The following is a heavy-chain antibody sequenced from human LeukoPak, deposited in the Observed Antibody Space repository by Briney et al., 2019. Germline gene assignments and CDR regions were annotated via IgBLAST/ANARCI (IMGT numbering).Heavy chain of an antibody. CDR1: GFSFNREW. D-gene: IGHD2-15*01. CDR3: ARYNDIAVGDSFDV. V-gene: IGHV3-7*01. Sequence: GGSLRLSCAASGFSFNREWMVLGRQAPGKGLEWVATIRYDGGQTMYLDSVRGRFTISRDNARSSLYLQMNSLRVEDTAVYYCARYNDIAVGDSFDVWGQGTKVTVSS. J-gene: IGHJ3*01. CDR2: IRYDGGQT.